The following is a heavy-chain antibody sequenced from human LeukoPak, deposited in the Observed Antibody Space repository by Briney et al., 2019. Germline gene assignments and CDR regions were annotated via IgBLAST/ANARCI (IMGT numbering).Heavy chain of an antibody. Sequence: PSGTLSLTCNVSGGSISSSTYYWGWIRQPPGKGLEWIGSVYYSGTAYYNPSLKSRVTISVDTSKNQFSLKLSSVTAADTAVYYCARDVSPYSNYRGDGMDVWGQGTTVTVSS. J-gene: IGHJ6*02. CDR1: GGSISSSTYY. D-gene: IGHD4-11*01. V-gene: IGHV4-39*07. CDR3: ARDVSPYSNYRGDGMDV. CDR2: VYYSGTA.